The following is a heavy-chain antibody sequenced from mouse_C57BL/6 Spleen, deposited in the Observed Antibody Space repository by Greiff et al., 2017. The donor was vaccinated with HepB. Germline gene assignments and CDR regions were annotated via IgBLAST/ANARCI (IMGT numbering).Heavy chain of an antibody. CDR2: ISYDGSN. D-gene: IGHD2-4*01. CDR3: ANIYYDYDRAMDY. J-gene: IGHJ4*01. V-gene: IGHV3-6*01. Sequence: VQLKESGPGLVKPSQSLSLTCSVTGYSITSGYYWNWIRQFPGNKLEWMGYISYDGSNNYNPSLKNRISITRDTSKNQFFLKLNSVTTEDTATYYCANIYYDYDRAMDYWGQGTSVTVSS. CDR1: GYSITSGYY.